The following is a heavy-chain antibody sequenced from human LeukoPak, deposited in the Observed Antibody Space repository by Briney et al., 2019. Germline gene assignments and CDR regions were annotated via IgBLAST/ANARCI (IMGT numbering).Heavy chain of an antibody. Sequence: GGSLRLSCAASGFTFSDYYMRWIRQAPGKGLEWVAYISSSGSNIYYADSVKGRFTISRDNAKNSLYLQMNSLRAEDTAVYYCARGDSGSWYVCNWLDPWGQGTLVTVSS. D-gene: IGHD6-13*01. V-gene: IGHV3-11*01. CDR3: ARGDSGSWYVCNWLDP. CDR1: GFTFSDYY. J-gene: IGHJ5*02. CDR2: ISSSGSNI.